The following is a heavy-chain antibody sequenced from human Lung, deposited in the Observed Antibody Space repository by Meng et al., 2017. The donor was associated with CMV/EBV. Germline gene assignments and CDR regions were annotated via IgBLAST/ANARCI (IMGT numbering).Heavy chain of an antibody. Sequence: SGPXLVKPTQTLTLTCTFSGFSLSTSGMRVSWIRQPPGKALEWLARIDWHDDKFYSTSLKTRLTISKDTSKNQVVITMTNMDPVDTATYYCARDADGYSIFDPWGQGTRVTGAS. D-gene: IGHD6-13*01. CDR3: ARDADGYSIFDP. J-gene: IGHJ5*01. CDR1: GFSLSTSGMR. V-gene: IGHV2-70D*14. CDR2: IDWHDDK.